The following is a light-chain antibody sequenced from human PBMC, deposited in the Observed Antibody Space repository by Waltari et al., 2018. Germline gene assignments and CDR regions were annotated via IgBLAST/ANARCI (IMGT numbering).Light chain of an antibody. V-gene: IGLV1-44*01. CDR1: SSNNGSNT. J-gene: IGLJ2*01. CDR2: SNN. CDR3: AAWDDSLNVVV. Sequence: QSVLTQPPSPSGTPGQRVTISCSGSSSNNGSNTLNWYQQLPGTAPKLLIYSNNQRPSGVPDRFSGSKSGTSASLAISGLQSEDEADYYCAAWDDSLNVVVFGGGTKLTVL.